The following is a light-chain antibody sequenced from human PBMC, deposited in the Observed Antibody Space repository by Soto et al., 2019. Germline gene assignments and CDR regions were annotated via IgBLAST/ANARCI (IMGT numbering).Light chain of an antibody. CDR1: SNDVGGYNH. V-gene: IGLV2-14*01. CDR3: NSYRSTDTVV. J-gene: IGLJ2*01. Sequence: QSALTQPASVSGSPGQSITISCTGTSNDVGGYNHVSWYQQHPGKAPKLIIYEVSYRPSGVSNRFSGSKSGNTASLTISGLQAEDEADYYCNSYRSTDTVVFGGGTEVTVL. CDR2: EVS.